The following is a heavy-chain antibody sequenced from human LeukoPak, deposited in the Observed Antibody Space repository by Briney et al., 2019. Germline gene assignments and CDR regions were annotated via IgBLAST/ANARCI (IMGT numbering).Heavy chain of an antibody. Sequence: SETLSLPCTVSGGSICRYFWSWLRQPPGKGRVWIGYFYYSGNTNFNPSLKSRVTISVGPSENLFSLKISSVTAAGTGVFYLATDNTYGSGSYYTWGQGTLVNVSS. CDR2: FYYSGNT. CDR1: GGSICRYF. D-gene: IGHD3-10*01. J-gene: IGHJ4*02. CDR3: ATDNTYGSGSYYT. V-gene: IGHV4-59*01.